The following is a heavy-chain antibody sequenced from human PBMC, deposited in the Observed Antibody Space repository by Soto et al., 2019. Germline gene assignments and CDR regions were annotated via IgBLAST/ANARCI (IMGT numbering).Heavy chain of an antibody. V-gene: IGHV1-3*04. CDR2: INTDNGNT. D-gene: IGHD4-17*01. CDR3: ARENGITVTPFDY. J-gene: IGHJ4*02. Sequence: QVHLVQSGAEVKKPGASVKVSCKASGYTFTSYAMHWVRHAPGQRLEWMGWINTDNGNTKYSQKFQGRVTITRDTSATTAYMELSSLRSEDTAVYYCARENGITVTPFDYWGQGTLVTVSS. CDR1: GYTFTSYA.